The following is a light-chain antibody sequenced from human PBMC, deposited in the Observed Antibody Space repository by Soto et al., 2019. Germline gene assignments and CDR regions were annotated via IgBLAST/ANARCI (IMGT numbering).Light chain of an antibody. Sequence: QSVLTQPPSASGTPGQRVTISCSGSSSNIGGNIVNWYQQLPGTAPKLLIFGNDQRPSWVPDRFSGSKSGTSASLAISGLQSEDEANYYCAAWDGSLNGVAFGGGTK. V-gene: IGLV1-44*01. CDR1: SSNIGGNI. CDR3: AAWDGSLNGVA. CDR2: GND. J-gene: IGLJ2*01.